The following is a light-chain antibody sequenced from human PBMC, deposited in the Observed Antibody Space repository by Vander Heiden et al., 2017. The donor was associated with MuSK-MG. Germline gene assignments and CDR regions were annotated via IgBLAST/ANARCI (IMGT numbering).Light chain of an antibody. V-gene: IGKV3-20*01. CDR3: QQYVSSPLT. Sequence: EIVLTQSPATLSLSPGERATLSCRASQTMSNNYLAWYQQKPGQAPRLLIFGASTRATGIPDRFSGSGSGTDFTLTISRLEPEDFAVYFCQQYVSSPLTFGGGTKVEIK. CDR1: QTMSNNY. CDR2: GAS. J-gene: IGKJ4*01.